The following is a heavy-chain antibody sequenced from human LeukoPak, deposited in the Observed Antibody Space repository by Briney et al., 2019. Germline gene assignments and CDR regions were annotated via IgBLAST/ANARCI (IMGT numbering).Heavy chain of an antibody. D-gene: IGHD3-22*01. CDR1: GFTFSNYA. CDR2: ISYDGSNK. Sequence: GGSLRLSCAASGFTFSNYAMHWVRQAPGKGLEWVAVISYDGSNKYYADSVKGRFTISRDNSKNTLYLQMNSLRDEDTAVYYCARDPLPPGDSSGYADYWGQGTLVTVSS. V-gene: IGHV3-30*04. J-gene: IGHJ4*02. CDR3: ARDPLPPGDSSGYADY.